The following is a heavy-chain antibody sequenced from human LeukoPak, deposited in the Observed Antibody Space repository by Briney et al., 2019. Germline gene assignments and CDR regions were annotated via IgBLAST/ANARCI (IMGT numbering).Heavy chain of an antibody. CDR2: ISSSGSTI. D-gene: IGHD3-9*01. V-gene: IGHV3-48*03. Sequence: HPWGSLRLSCAASGFTFSSYEMNWVRQASGKGLEWVSYISSSGSTIYYADSVKGRFTISRDNAKNSLYLQMNSLRAEDTAVYYCASTLRYFDWLPRGDYWGQGTLVTVSS. CDR1: GFTFSSYE. J-gene: IGHJ4*02. CDR3: ASTLRYFDWLPRGDY.